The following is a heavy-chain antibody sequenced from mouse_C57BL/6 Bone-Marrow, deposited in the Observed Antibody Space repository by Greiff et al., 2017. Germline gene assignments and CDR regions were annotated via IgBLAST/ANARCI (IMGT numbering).Heavy chain of an antibody. V-gene: IGHV1-64*01. CDR2: IHPNSGST. CDR1: GYTFTSYW. CDR3: ARRRGQRGYFDV. Sequence: QVHVKQPGAELVKPGASVKLSCKASGYTFTSYWMHWVKQRPGQGLEWIGMIHPNSGSTNYNEKFKSKATLTVDKSSSTAYMQLGSLTSEDSAVYYCARRRGQRGYFDVWGTGTTDTVSS. J-gene: IGHJ1*03.